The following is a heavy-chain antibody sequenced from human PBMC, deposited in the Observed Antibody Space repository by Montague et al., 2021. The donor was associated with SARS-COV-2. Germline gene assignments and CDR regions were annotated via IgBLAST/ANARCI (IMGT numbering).Heavy chain of an antibody. D-gene: IGHD3-9*01. CDR1: EFTFSSYA. Sequence: SLRLSCAASEFTFSSYAMHWVRQAPGKGLEWVAVISYDGSNKYYADSVKGRFTISRDNSKNTLYLQMNSLRAEDTAVYYCARDLVGWAYYFDYWGQGTLVTVSS. CDR2: ISYDGSNK. V-gene: IGHV3-30-3*01. J-gene: IGHJ4*02. CDR3: ARDLVGWAYYFDY.